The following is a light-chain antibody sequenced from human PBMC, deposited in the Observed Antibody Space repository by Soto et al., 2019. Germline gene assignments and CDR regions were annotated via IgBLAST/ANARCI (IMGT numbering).Light chain of an antibody. V-gene: IGKV3-20*01. Sequence: EIVLPQSPGTLSLSPGERATLSCRASQSVSNYLAWYQRKPGQAPRLLIYGASSRATGIPDRFSGSGSGTDFTLTISRLEPEDFAVYYCHQYGGSPQTFGQGTKV. CDR1: QSVSNY. CDR3: HQYGGSPQT. CDR2: GAS. J-gene: IGKJ1*01.